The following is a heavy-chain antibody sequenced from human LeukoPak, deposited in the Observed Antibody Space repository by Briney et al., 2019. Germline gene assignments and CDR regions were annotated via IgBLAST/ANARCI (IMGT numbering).Heavy chain of an antibody. CDR1: GGSFSGYY. V-gene: IGHV4-34*01. Sequence: SETLSLTCAVYGGSFSGYYWNWIRQPPGKGLEWIGEINHSGSTNYNPSLKSRVTISVDTSKNQFSLKLSSVTAADTAVYYCARASFFWSGYYTYYYFDYWGQGTLVTVSS. CDR2: INHSGST. CDR3: ARASFFWSGYYTYYYFDY. D-gene: IGHD3-3*01. J-gene: IGHJ4*02.